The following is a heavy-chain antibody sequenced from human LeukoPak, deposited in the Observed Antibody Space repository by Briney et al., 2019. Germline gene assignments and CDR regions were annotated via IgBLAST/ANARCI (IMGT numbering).Heavy chain of an antibody. Sequence: PSETLSLACTLSGGSISTYYWSWTRQPPGKGLEWIGYIYYSGSSSYNPSLKSRGSMSVDTSKNQFSLKLSSVTAADTAVYYCARGSITVVPAFDIWGQGTMVTVSS. CDR1: GGSISTYY. J-gene: IGHJ3*02. CDR2: IYYSGSS. V-gene: IGHV4-59*12. CDR3: ARGSITVVPAFDI. D-gene: IGHD3-3*01.